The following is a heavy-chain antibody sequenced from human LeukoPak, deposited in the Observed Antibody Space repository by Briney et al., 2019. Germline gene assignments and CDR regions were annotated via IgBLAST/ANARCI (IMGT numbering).Heavy chain of an antibody. V-gene: IGHV3-30*02. J-gene: IGHJ4*02. CDR1: GFTFSSYG. Sequence: PGGSLRLSCAASGFTFSSYGMHWVRQAPGKGLEWVAFIRYDGSNKYYADSVKGRFTISRDNSKNTLYLQMNSLRAEDTAVYYCAKDRGDLWFGELFDYWGQGTLVTVSS. D-gene: IGHD3-10*01. CDR3: AKDRGDLWFGELFDY. CDR2: IRYDGSNK.